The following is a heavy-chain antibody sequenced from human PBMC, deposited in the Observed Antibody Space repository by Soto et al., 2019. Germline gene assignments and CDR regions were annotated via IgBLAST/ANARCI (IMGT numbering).Heavy chain of an antibody. V-gene: IGHV4-59*01. D-gene: IGHD3-9*01. J-gene: IGHJ4*02. Sequence: PSETLSLPCIVSGGSITSYHWSWIRQFPGKGLEWIAYTSYTGNTNYNPSLKSRVTISLDTSKNQLSLKLTSMTAADTGVYYCARAAYRSLWFLSHWAQGTLVTVSS. CDR1: GGSITSYH. CDR3: ARAAYRSLWFLSH. CDR2: TSYTGNT.